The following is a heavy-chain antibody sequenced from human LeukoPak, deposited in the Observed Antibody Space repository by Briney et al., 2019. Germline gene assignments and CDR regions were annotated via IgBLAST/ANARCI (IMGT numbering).Heavy chain of an antibody. Sequence: GGSLRLSCAASGFTFSSYEMNWVRQAPGKGLEWVSYISSSGSTIYYADSVKGRSTISRDNAKNSLYLQMNSLRAEDTAVYYCARGTYYYDNRGDYRPGDYWGQGTLVTVSS. CDR2: ISSSGSTI. CDR3: ARGTYYYDNRGDYRPGDY. D-gene: IGHD3-22*01. V-gene: IGHV3-48*03. J-gene: IGHJ4*02. CDR1: GFTFSSYE.